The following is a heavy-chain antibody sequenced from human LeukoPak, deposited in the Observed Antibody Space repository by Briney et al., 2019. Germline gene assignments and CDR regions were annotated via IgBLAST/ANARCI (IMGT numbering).Heavy chain of an antibody. J-gene: IGHJ4*02. CDR3: ARQDTITPPGVDY. D-gene: IGHD5-12*01. Sequence: PGGSLRLSCAASGFTFSSYSMNWVRQAPGKGLEWIGNVYYSGTTYYSPSLKSRVTISVDTSKNQFSLKLSSVTAADTAVYYCARQDTITPPGVDYWGQGTPVTVSS. CDR1: GFTFSSYSMN. CDR2: VYYSGTT. V-gene: IGHV4-39*01.